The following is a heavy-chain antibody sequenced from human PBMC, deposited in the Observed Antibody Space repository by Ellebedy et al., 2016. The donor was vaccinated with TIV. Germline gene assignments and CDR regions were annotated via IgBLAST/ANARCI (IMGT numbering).Heavy chain of an antibody. V-gene: IGHV1-24*01. J-gene: IGHJ4*02. CDR3: ATNRVWFGELLPPDY. CDR1: GYTLTELS. CDR2: FDPEDGET. Sequence: ASVKVSCXVSGYTLTELSMHWVRQAPGKGLEWMGGFDPEDGETIYAQKFQGRVTMTEDTSTDTAYMELSSLRSGDTAVYYCATNRVWFGELLPPDYWGQGTLVTVSS. D-gene: IGHD3-10*01.